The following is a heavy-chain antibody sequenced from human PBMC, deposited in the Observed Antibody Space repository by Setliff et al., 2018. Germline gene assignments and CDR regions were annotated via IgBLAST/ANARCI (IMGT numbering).Heavy chain of an antibody. J-gene: IGHJ4*02. CDR1: GDSISSTSYQ. Sequence: ETLSLTCPVSGDSISSTSYQWGWVRQPPGKGLEWIGSIYYTGTAYYNPSLKSRVTISVDTSKNQFSLQVTSLAATDTALYFCARHEFVGGYYGSVTYRHFDYWGQGILVTVSS. CDR2: IYYTGTA. V-gene: IGHV4-39*01. D-gene: IGHD3-10*01. CDR3: ARHEFVGGYYGSVTYRHFDY.